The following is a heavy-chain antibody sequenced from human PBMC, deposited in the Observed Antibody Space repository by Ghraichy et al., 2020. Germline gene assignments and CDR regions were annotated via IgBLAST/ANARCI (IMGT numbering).Heavy chain of an antibody. D-gene: IGHD6-19*01. V-gene: IGHV3-33*01. J-gene: IGHJ4*02. Sequence: GGSLRLSCAASGFIFSTYGMHWVHQAPGQGLEWVAVIWYDGTNKYYGDSVRGRFTVSRDNSRSTMYLQMDNLRVDDTAVYYCARVNGTGWPGFEYWGQGVRVTVSS. CDR2: IWYDGTNK. CDR1: GFIFSTYG. CDR3: ARVNGTGWPGFEY.